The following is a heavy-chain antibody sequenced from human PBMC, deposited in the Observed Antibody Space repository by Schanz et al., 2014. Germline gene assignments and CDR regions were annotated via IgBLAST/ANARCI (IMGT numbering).Heavy chain of an antibody. D-gene: IGHD1-26*01. J-gene: IGHJ6*02. V-gene: IGHV3-33*06. CDR1: GFTFSSYG. CDR2: VCYDGSKK. Sequence: QVQLLESGGGVVQPWRSLRLSCAASGFTFSSYGMHWVRQVPGKGLEWVAVVCYDGSKKYYADSVKGRFTTSRDNSKNTMYLQMNSLRAEDTAVYYCVKDLQRELLRDDHYYGMDVWGQGTTVTVSS. CDR3: VKDLQRELLRDDHYYGMDV.